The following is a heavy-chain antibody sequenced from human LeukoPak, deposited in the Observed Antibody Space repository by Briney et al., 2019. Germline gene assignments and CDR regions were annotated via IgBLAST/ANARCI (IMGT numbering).Heavy chain of an antibody. CDR2: ISHSGST. Sequence: SETLSLTCAVYGGSFSGYYWSWIRQPPGKGLEWIGEISHSGSTNYNPSLKSRVTLSVDTSKNQFSLKLSSVTAADTAVYYCARGRQNDYRGQGTLVTVSS. CDR3: ARGRQNDY. J-gene: IGHJ4*02. CDR1: GGSFSGYY. V-gene: IGHV4-34*01.